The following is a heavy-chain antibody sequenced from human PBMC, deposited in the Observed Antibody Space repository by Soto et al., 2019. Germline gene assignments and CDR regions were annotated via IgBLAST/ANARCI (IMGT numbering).Heavy chain of an antibody. CDR2: IIPIFGTA. CDR3: ARAGKYYYDSSGYCQVDY. Sequence: SVKVSCKASGGTFSSYAISWVRQAPGQGLEWMGGIIPIFGTANYAQKFQGRVTITADESTSTAYMELSSLRSEDTAVYYCARAGKYYYDSSGYCQVDYWGQGTLVTVSS. D-gene: IGHD3-22*01. CDR1: GGTFSSYA. J-gene: IGHJ4*02. V-gene: IGHV1-69*13.